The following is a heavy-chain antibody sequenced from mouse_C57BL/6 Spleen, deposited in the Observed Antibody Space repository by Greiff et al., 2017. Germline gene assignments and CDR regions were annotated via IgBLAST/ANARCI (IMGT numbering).Heavy chain of an antibody. CDR2: IYPRGGNT. D-gene: IGHD1-1*01. J-gene: IGHJ4*01. CDR1: GYTFTSYG. CDR3: ARNTPTRVVAPLDY. V-gene: IGHV1-81*01. Sequence: QVQLQQSGAELARPGASVKMSCKASGYTFTSYGISWVKQRPGQGLEWIGEIYPRGGNTYYNEKFKGKATLTADKSSSKGYMELSSLTSEDSAVYFCARNTPTRVVAPLDYWGQGTTVTVSS.